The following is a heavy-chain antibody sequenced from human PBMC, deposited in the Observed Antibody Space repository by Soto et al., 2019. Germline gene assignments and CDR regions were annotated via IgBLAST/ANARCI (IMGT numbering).Heavy chain of an antibody. CDR1: GFGFSSYW. CDR3: TTDSYSSIIVVRFDY. J-gene: IGHJ4*01. CDR2: IRQDGNEK. Sequence: PGGSLRLSCTASAASGFGFSSYWMSWVRQAPGRGLEWVANIRQDGNEKNYVDSMKGRFTISRDNAKNSLFLQMNSLRAEDTGTYYCTTDSYSSIIVVRFDYWGHGTLVTVSS. D-gene: IGHD3-22*01. V-gene: IGHV3-7*03.